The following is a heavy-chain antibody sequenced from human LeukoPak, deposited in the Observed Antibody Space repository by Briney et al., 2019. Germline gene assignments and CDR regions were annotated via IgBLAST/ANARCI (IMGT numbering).Heavy chain of an antibody. D-gene: IGHD5-12*01. CDR2: IYSGGDT. V-gene: IGHV3-53*01. J-gene: IGHJ4*02. CDR3: AKVGYSGYAELDY. CDR1: GFIVSSNY. Sequence: GGSLRLSCAASGFIVSSNYMSWVRQAPGKGLEWVSLIYSGGDTYYADSVKGRFTLSRDNSKNTLYLQMNSLRAEDTAVYYCAKVGYSGYAELDYWGQGTLVTVSS.